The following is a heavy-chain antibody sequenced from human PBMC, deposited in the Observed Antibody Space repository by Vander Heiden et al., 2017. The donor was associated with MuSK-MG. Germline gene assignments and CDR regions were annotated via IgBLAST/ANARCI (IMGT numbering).Heavy chain of an antibody. D-gene: IGHD3-9*01. CDR1: VFSLSTSGVG. V-gene: IGHV2-5*02. CDR3: AHRRGYDILTGSLSFDY. J-gene: IGHJ4*02. Sequence: QIAVKESGPTLVKPTQTLTLTCTFSVFSLSTSGVGVGWIRPPPGKPLEWLALIYWDDDKRYSPSLKSRLTITKDTSKNQVVLTMTNMDPVDTATYYCAHRRGYDILTGSLSFDYWGQGTLVTVSS. CDR2: IYWDDDK.